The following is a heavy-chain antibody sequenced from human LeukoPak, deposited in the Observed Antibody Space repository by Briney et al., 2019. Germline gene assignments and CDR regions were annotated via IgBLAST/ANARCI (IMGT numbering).Heavy chain of an antibody. CDR2: IYPGDPDT. CDR3: ARPANRGDAFDI. D-gene: IGHD2/OR15-2a*01. V-gene: IGHV5-51*01. Sequence: GESLKISCKGPGYSFTTYWIGWLRQTPGKGLEWMGIIYPGDPDTRYSPSFQGQVTISADKSITTAYLQWSSLRASDTAMYYCARPANRGDAFDIWGQGTMVTVSS. CDR1: GYSFTTYW. J-gene: IGHJ3*02.